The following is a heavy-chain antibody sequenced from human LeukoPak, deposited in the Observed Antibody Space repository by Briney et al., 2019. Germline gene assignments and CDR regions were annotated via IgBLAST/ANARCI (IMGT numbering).Heavy chain of an antibody. D-gene: IGHD6-13*01. Sequence: GGSLRLSRAASGFTFSSYGMSWVRQAPGKGLEWVSAISGSGGSTYYADSVKGRFTISRDNSKNTLYLQMNSLRAEDTAVYYCAKDQRAAAVFDYWGQGTLVTVSS. J-gene: IGHJ4*02. CDR2: ISGSGGST. CDR1: GFTFSSYG. V-gene: IGHV3-23*01. CDR3: AKDQRAAAVFDY.